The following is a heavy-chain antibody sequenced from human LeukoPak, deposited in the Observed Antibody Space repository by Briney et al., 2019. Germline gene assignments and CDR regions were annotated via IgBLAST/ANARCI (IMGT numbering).Heavy chain of an antibody. J-gene: IGHJ4*02. Sequence: GGSLRLSCSASGSTFDDYAVSWFRQAPGKGLEWVGFIRSKAFGGTPEYAASVRGRFTISRDDSKSIAYLQMNSLKTEDTAVYYCTRNTVTVHFDYWSQGTLVTVSS. CDR2: IRSKAFGGTP. CDR1: GSTFDDYA. V-gene: IGHV3-49*03. CDR3: TRNTVTVHFDY. D-gene: IGHD4-17*01.